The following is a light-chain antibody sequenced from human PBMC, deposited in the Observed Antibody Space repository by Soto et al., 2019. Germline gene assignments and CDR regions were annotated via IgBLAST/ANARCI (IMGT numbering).Light chain of an antibody. Sequence: QSVLTQPPSASGTPGQRVTISCSGSSSNIGSNTGNWYQQLPGTAPKLLIYSYNQRPSGVPDRFSGSKSGTSASLAISGLQSEDEADYYCAAWDDRLTGYVFGTGTKDTVL. CDR2: SYN. J-gene: IGLJ1*01. CDR1: SSNIGSNT. CDR3: AAWDDRLTGYV. V-gene: IGLV1-44*01.